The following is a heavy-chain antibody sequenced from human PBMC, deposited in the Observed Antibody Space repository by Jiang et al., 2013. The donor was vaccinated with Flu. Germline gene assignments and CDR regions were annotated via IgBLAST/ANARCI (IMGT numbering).Heavy chain of an antibody. V-gene: IGHV4-59*09. Sequence: SRVTISVDTSKNQFSLKLSSVTAADTAVYYCARGSLGMGDAFDIWGQGTMVTVSS. J-gene: IGHJ3*02. CDR3: ARGSLGMGDAFDI. D-gene: IGHD7-27*01.